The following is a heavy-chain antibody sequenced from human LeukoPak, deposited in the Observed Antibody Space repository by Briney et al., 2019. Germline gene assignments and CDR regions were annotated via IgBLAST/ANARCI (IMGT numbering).Heavy chain of an antibody. J-gene: IGHJ4*02. CDR1: GGSLGIGSYY. CDR2: IYYSGRT. V-gene: IGHV4-31*03. D-gene: IGHD5-24*01. CDR3: TRASRDGYNYGDY. Sequence: SQTLSLTCSVSGGSLGIGSYYWTWIRQHPGKGLEWIGYIYYSGRTYYNPSLKSRVTMSQDTSKNQFSLQLRSVTAADTAVYYCTRASRDGYNYGDYWGQGALVIVSS.